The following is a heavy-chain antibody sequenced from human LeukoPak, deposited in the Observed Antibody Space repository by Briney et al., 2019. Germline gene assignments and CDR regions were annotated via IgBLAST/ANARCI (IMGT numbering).Heavy chain of an antibody. CDR1: GGSISSYY. CDR3: ASDHPGFYYYMDV. Sequence: ETLSLTCTVSGGSISSYYWSWVRQAPGKGLEWVSYISSSSSTIYYADSVKGRFTISRDNAKNSLYLQMNSLRAEDTAVYYCASDHPGFYYYMDVWGKGTTVTVSS. J-gene: IGHJ6*03. V-gene: IGHV3-48*01. CDR2: ISSSSSTI.